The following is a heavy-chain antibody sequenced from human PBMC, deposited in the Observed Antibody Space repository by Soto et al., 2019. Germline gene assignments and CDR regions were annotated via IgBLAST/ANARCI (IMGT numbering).Heavy chain of an antibody. J-gene: IGHJ4*02. CDR2: ISAYNGNT. CDR1: GYTFTSYG. D-gene: IGHD3-22*01. V-gene: IGHV1-18*04. CDR3: AREGVYIGYYDRSGYYPRLLYLDY. Sequence: GASVKVSCKASGYTFTSYGISWVRQAPGQGLEWMGWISAYNGNTNYAQKLQGRVNMTTDTSTSTADMELRTLRSDDTAVDYWAREGVYIGYYDRSGYYPRLLYLDYWGQGTLVTVSS.